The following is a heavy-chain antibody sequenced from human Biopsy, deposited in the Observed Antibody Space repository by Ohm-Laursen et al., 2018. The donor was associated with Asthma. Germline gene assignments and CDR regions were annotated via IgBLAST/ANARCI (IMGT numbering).Heavy chain of an antibody. V-gene: IGHV3-7*01. CDR1: GFTFNSYW. D-gene: IGHD2-8*01. CDR2: IKKDGSEE. Sequence: SLRLSCSASGFTFNSYWTSWVRQAPGKGLEWVANIKKDGSEEYYVDSVKGRFTISRDNAKNSLFLHMNSLRAGDSAVYYCARGGYCTSPTCPWGRYATDVWGQGTTVTVSS. J-gene: IGHJ6*02. CDR3: ARGGYCTSPTCPWGRYATDV.